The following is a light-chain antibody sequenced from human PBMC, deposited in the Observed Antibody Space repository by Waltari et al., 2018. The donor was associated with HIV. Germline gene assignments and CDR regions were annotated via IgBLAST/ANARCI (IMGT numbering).Light chain of an antibody. CDR2: STN. V-gene: IGLV8-61*01. J-gene: IGLJ3*02. CDR3: VLYMGSGVWV. CDR1: SLSVRTNSY. Sequence: HTVVTQEPSFPVYPGATVTPTGGLSSLSVRTNSYPHWYQQTPGHAPRPLIYSTNTLSSGVPERFSGSILGHKSALTITGAQADDESDYYCVLYMGSGVWVFGGGTKLTVL.